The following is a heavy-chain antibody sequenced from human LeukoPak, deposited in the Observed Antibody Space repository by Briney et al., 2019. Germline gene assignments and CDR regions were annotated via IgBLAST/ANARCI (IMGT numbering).Heavy chain of an antibody. D-gene: IGHD3-10*01. Sequence: SETLSLTCAVYGGSFSGYYWTWIRQPPGKGLEWIGEINHSGSTNYNPSLKSRVTMSVDTSKNQFSLKLSSVTAADTAVYYCASDDYYGSGSYRWWGQGTLVTVSS. V-gene: IGHV4-34*01. J-gene: IGHJ4*02. CDR2: INHSGST. CDR3: ASDDYYGSGSYRW. CDR1: GGSFSGYY.